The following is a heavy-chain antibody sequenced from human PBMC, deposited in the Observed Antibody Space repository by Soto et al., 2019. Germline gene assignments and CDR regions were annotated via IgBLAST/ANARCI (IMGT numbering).Heavy chain of an antibody. V-gene: IGHV1-18*01. CDR3: ARGRYGDY. CDR2: ISAHNGNT. J-gene: IGHJ4*02. Sequence: QVHLVQSGAEVMKPGASVKVSCKGSGYIFTTYGITWVRQAPGQGLEWMGWISAHNGNTNYAQKLQGRVTVTRDTSTSTAYMELRNLRSDDTAVYYCARGRYGDYWGQRALVTVSS. CDR1: GYIFTTYG. D-gene: IGHD1-1*01.